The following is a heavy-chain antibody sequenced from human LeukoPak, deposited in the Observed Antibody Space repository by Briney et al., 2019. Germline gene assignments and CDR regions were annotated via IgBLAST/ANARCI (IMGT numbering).Heavy chain of an antibody. CDR1: GFIFSSYE. CDR3: ARDYFGRPSALDY. CDR2: ISSRGSTI. D-gene: IGHD3-10*01. V-gene: IGHV3-48*03. J-gene: IGHJ4*02. Sequence: GGSLRLACVVSGFIFSSYEMNWVRQAPGKGLEWVSYISSRGSTIYYADSVKGRFTISRDNAKNSLYLQMNSLRAEDTALYYCARDYFGRPSALDYWGQGTLVTVSS.